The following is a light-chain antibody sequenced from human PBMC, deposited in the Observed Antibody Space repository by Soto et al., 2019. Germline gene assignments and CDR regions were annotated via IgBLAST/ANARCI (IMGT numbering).Light chain of an antibody. CDR3: QNYNSAPRT. CDR2: GAS. J-gene: IGKJ1*01. CDR1: QGISNY. Sequence: DIQMTQSPSSLSASVGDRVTITCRASQGISNYLAWYQQKPGKVPELLIYGASTLQSGVPSRFSGSGSGTDFALTISSLQPEDVATYYCQNYNSAPRTFGQGNKVEIK. V-gene: IGKV1-27*01.